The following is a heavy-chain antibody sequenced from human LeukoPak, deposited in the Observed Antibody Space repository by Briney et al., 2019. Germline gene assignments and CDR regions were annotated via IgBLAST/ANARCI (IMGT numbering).Heavy chain of an antibody. J-gene: IGHJ5*01. V-gene: IGHV3-23*01. Sequence: PGGSLRLSCAASGFTFPNYAMSWVRQAPGKGLEWVSGIIAEFDTTYYADSVRGRFTISGDHSTNTLYLQMNRLRAEDTAMYYCAKDGTRTRYNWFDSWGQGTLVTVS. D-gene: IGHD1-1*01. CDR1: GFTFPNYA. CDR3: AKDGTRTRYNWFDS. CDR2: IIAEFDTT.